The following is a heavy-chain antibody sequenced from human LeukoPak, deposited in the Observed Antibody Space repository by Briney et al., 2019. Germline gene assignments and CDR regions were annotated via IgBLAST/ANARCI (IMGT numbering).Heavy chain of an antibody. CDR2: IYYSGST. CDR1: GGTISSYY. D-gene: IGHD6-6*01. Sequence: SETLSLTCTDSGGTISSYYWSWIRQPPGKGLEGIGYIYYSGSTNYNPSLKSRVTISVDTSKNQFSLKLSTVTAADTAVYFCARVTREAARYWYFDVWGRGTLVTVSS. CDR3: ARVTREAARYWYFDV. V-gene: IGHV4-59*01. J-gene: IGHJ2*01.